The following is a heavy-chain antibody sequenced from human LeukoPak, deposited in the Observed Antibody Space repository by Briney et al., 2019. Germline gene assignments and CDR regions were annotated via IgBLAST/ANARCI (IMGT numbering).Heavy chain of an antibody. V-gene: IGHV5-51*01. D-gene: IGHD2-15*01. J-gene: IGHJ6*02. Sequence: GESLKISCKGSGYSFTSYWIGWVRQMLGKGLEWMGIIYPGDSDTRYSPSFQGQVTISADKSISTAYLQWSSLKASDTAMYYCARGYCSGGSCYSAFYYGMDVWGQGTTVTVSS. CDR3: ARGYCSGGSCYSAFYYGMDV. CDR1: GYSFTSYW. CDR2: IYPGDSDT.